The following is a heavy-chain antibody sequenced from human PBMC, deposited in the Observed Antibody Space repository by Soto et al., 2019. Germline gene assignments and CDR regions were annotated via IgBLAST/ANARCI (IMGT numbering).Heavy chain of an antibody. Sequence: GASVKVSCKASGYTFTSYGISWVRQAPGQGLEWMGGIIPIFGTANYAQKFQGRVTITADESTSTAYMELSSLRSEDTAVYYCARDLRYYYDSSGSNWFDPWGQGTLVTVSS. CDR3: ARDLRYYYDSSGSNWFDP. CDR2: IIPIFGTA. CDR1: GYTFTSYG. D-gene: IGHD3-22*01. J-gene: IGHJ5*02. V-gene: IGHV1-69*13.